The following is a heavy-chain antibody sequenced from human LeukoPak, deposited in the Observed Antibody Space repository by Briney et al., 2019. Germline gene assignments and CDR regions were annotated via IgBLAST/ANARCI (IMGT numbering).Heavy chain of an antibody. CDR2: IRYNGNNQ. J-gene: IGHJ4*02. Sequence: GGSLRLSCAASGFTFNNYGMHWVRQAPGKGLEWVAFIRYNGNNQYYADSVKGRFTISRDNAKKTLYLQMNSLRAEDTAVYYCANVRLGELSFESWGQGTLVTVSS. D-gene: IGHD3-16*02. CDR3: ANVRLGELSFES. CDR1: GFTFNNYG. V-gene: IGHV3-30*02.